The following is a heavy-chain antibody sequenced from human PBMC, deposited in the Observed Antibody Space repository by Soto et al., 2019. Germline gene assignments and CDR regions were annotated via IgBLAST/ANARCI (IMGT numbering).Heavy chain of an antibody. Sequence: SETLCLTCTVSGGSISRYCWSWIRQPPGKGLERIGYIYYSGSTNYNPSLKSRVTISVDTSKNQFSLKLSSVTAADTAVYYCARLYGMDVWGQGTTVTVSS. CDR3: ARLYGMDV. J-gene: IGHJ6*02. V-gene: IGHV4-59*08. CDR1: GGSISRYC. CDR2: IYYSGST.